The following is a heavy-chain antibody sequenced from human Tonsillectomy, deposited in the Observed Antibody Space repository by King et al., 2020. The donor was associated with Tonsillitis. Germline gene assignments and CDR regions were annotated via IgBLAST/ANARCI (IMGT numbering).Heavy chain of an antibody. V-gene: IGHV3-30-3*01. Sequence: VQLVESGGGVVQPGRSLRLSCAASGFTFSSYAMHWVRQAPGKGLEWVAVISYVGSNKYYADSVKGRFTISRDNSENTLYLQMNSLRAEDTAVYYCARDIGYTAATDYWGQGTLVTVSS. J-gene: IGHJ4*02. CDR1: GFTFSSYA. D-gene: IGHD2-15*01. CDR3: ARDIGYTAATDY. CDR2: ISYVGSNK.